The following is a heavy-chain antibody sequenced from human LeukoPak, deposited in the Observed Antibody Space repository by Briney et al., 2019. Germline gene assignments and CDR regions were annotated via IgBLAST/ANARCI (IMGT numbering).Heavy chain of an antibody. D-gene: IGHD5-12*01. CDR3: ARGLSGYEIFDS. CDR2: INPNSGGT. Sequence: ASVKVSCKASGYTFTGYYMHWVRQAPGQGLEWMGWINPNSGGTNYAQKFQDRVTMTRDTSISTAYMELSRLRSDDTAVYYCARGLSGYEIFDSWGQGTLVTVSS. J-gene: IGHJ4*02. V-gene: IGHV1-2*02. CDR1: GYTFTGYY.